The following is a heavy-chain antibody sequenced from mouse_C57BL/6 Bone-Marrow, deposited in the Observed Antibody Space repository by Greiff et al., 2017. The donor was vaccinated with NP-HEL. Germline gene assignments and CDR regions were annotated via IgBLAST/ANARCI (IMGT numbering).Heavy chain of an antibody. CDR3: ARNERYAMDY. Sequence: QVQLQQSGAELVKPGASVKIPCKASGYAFSSYWMNWVQQRPGKGLEWIGQIYPGDGDTNYNGKFKGKATLTADKSSSTAYVQLSSLTSEDSAVYICARNERYAMDYWGQGTSVTVSS. CDR2: IYPGDGDT. J-gene: IGHJ4*01. V-gene: IGHV1-80*01. CDR1: GYAFSSYW.